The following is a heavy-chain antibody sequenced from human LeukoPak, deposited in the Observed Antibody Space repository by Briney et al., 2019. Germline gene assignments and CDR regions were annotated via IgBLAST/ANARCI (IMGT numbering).Heavy chain of an antibody. CDR1: GFTVSQNA. CDR2: ISGRDDSI. D-gene: IGHD2-15*01. CDR3: TKDLPSGRKPGGKTY. Sequence: GGSLRLSCAASGFTVSQNAMNWVRQPPGKGLEWVSTISGRDDSIYYADSVKGRFTISRDNSKNTLYLQMDSLRAEDTAIYFCTKDLPSGRKPGGKTYWGQGTLVTVSS. V-gene: IGHV3-23*01. J-gene: IGHJ4*02.